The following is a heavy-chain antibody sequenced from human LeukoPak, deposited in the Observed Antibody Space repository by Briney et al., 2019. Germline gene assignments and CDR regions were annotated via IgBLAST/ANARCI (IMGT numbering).Heavy chain of an antibody. D-gene: IGHD5-24*01. J-gene: IGHJ4*02. CDR1: GGSISSYY. Sequence: ETLSLTCTVSGGSISSYYWSWIRQPAGKGLEWIGRIYTSGSTNYNPSLKSRVTMSVDTSKNQFSLKLSSMTAADTAVYWCAGVLRVEMVVNYWGQGTPVTVSS. CDR3: AGVLRVEMVVNY. V-gene: IGHV4-4*07. CDR2: IYTSGST.